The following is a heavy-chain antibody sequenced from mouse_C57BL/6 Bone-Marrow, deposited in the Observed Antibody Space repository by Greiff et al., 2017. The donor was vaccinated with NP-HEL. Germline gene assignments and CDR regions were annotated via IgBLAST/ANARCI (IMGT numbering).Heavy chain of an antibody. Sequence: EVQLQQSGPELVKPGASVKMSRKASGYTFTDYNMHWVKQSHGKSLEWIGYINPNNGGTSYNQKFKGKGTLTVNKSSSTAHLELRSLTSEASAVSYCARAYYSHYVPAMDYWGQGTSVTVSS. V-gene: IGHV1-22*01. D-gene: IGHD2-5*01. CDR2: INPNNGGT. CDR3: ARAYYSHYVPAMDY. J-gene: IGHJ4*01. CDR1: GYTFTDYN.